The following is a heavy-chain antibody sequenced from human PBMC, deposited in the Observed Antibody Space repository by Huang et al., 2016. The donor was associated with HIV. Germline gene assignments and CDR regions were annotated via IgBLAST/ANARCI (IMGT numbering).Heavy chain of an antibody. D-gene: IGHD3-22*01. CDR2: ISYDGSNK. Sequence: QVQLVECGGGVVQPGRSLRLSCAASGFTFSIYGIHWVRQAPGKGLGWVALISYDGSNKYYADSVKGRFTISRDNSKNAVYLQMNSLEAEDTAVFFCAKSPYDTSGNFHSEYFQHWGQGTLVTVSS. V-gene: IGHV3-30*18. CDR1: GFTFSIYG. CDR3: AKSPYDTSGNFHSEYFQH. J-gene: IGHJ1*01.